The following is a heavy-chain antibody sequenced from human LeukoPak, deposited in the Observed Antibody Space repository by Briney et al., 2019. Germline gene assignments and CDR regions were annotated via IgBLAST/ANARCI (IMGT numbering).Heavy chain of an antibody. Sequence: SETLSLTCTVSGGSISSSSYYWGWIRQPPGKGLEWIGSIYYSGSTYYNPSLKSRVTISVDTSKNQFSLKLSSVTAADTAVYYCARRRAAAGAYGYSDYWGQGTLVTVSS. CDR3: ARRRAAAGAYGYSDY. J-gene: IGHJ4*02. CDR1: GGSISSSSYY. V-gene: IGHV4-39*01. CDR2: IYYSGST. D-gene: IGHD6-13*01.